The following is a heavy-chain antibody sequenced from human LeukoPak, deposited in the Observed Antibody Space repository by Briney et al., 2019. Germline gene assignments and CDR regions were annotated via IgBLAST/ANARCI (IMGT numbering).Heavy chain of an antibody. CDR2: IYPGDSDT. CDR3: ASYGSGSYGGYYFDY. Sequence: GESLKIACKGSGYSFTSYWIGWVRQMPGKGLEWMGIIYPGDSDTRYSPSFQGQVTISADKSISTAYLQWSSLKASDTAMYYCASYGSGSYGGYYFDYWGREPWSPSPQ. V-gene: IGHV5-51*01. CDR1: GYSFTSYW. J-gene: IGHJ4*02. D-gene: IGHD3-10*01.